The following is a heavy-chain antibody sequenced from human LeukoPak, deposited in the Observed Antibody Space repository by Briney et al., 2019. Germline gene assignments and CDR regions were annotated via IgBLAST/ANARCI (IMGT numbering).Heavy chain of an antibody. Sequence: GGSLRLSCAASGFTFSSYWMHWVRQAPGKGLVWVSRINSDGSSTSYADSVKGRFTISRDNAKSTLYLQMNSLRAEDTAVYYCARANYYGSGRAAFDIWGQGTMVTVSS. J-gene: IGHJ3*02. CDR2: INSDGSST. V-gene: IGHV3-74*01. CDR1: GFTFSSYW. CDR3: ARANYYGSGRAAFDI. D-gene: IGHD3-10*01.